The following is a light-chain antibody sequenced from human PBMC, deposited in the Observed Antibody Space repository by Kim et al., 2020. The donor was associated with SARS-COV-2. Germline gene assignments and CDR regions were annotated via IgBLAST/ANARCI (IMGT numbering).Light chain of an antibody. CDR2: EVS. V-gene: IGLV2-23*02. CDR1: SSDVGSYDL. CDR3: CSYAGSSTYV. J-gene: IGLJ1*01. Sequence: QSALTQPASVSGSPGQSITISCTGTSSDVGSYDLVSWYQHHPGKAPKLMIYEVSKRPSGVSNPFSGSKSGNTASLTISGLQAEDEADYYCCSYAGSSTYVFGTGTKVTVL.